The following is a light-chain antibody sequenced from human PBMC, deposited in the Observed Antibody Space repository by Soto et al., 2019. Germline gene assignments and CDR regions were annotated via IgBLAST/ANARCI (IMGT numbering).Light chain of an antibody. CDR2: DAS. J-gene: IGKJ5*01. V-gene: IGKV1-33*01. CDR3: QRYDSLPPT. CDR1: RDIGKF. Sequence: DIQMTQSPSSLSASVGDRVTITCQASRDIGKFLNWFQEKPGKAPKLLIYDASNLQTGVASRFGGSGSGTDFTFTITNLQPEDFVTYYCQRYDSLPPTFGQGTRLEIK.